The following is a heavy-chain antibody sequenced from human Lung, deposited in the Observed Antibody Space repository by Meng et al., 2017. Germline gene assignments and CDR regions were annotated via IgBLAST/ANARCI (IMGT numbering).Heavy chain of an antibody. J-gene: IGHJ4*02. CDR3: ARGPTTMAHDFDY. Sequence: QVQLQQWGEGLLKPSETLSLTCVVAGGSFSDYNWSWIRQPPGKGLEWIGEINNSGSTNYNPSLESRATISVDTSQNNLSLKLSSVTAADSAVYYCARGPTTMAHDFDYWGQGTLVTVSS. V-gene: IGHV4-34*01. CDR2: INNSGST. CDR1: GGSFSDYN. D-gene: IGHD4-11*01.